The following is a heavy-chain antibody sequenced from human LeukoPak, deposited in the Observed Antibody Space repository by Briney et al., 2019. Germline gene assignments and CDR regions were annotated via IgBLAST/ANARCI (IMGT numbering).Heavy chain of an antibody. CDR2: INSDGINT. CDR1: GFTFSNYW. Sequence: GGSLRLSCAASGFTFSNYWMHWVRQAPGKGLVWVSRINSDGINTSYADSVKGRFTISRDNAKNTLNLQMNSLRAEDTAVYYCAKDLLARPDYWGQGTLVTVSS. CDR3: AKDLLARPDY. D-gene: IGHD2/OR15-2a*01. J-gene: IGHJ4*02. V-gene: IGHV3-74*01.